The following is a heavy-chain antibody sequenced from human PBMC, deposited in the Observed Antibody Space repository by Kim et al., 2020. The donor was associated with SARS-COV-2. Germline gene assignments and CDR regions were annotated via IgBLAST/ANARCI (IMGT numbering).Heavy chain of an antibody. D-gene: IGHD3-22*01. V-gene: IGHV3-30*07. CDR3: ARDSDNFYYDSSGYLGY. Sequence: VKGRFTIARDNSKNTLYLQMNSLRAEDTAVYYCARDSDNFYYDSSGYLGYWGQGTLVTVSS. J-gene: IGHJ4*02.